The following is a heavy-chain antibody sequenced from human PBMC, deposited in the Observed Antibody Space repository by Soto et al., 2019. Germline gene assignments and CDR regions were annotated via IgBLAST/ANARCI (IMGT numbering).Heavy chain of an antibody. CDR2: IYYSGRT. J-gene: IGHJ5*02. CDR3: ARDVDRTYSSSWYSTRWFDL. Sequence: PSETLSLTCTVSGGSISSYYWSWIRQPPGKGLEWVGYIYYSGRTNYNPSLKSRVTIAVDTSKNQFSLKLSSVTAADTAVYYCARDVDRTYSSSWYSTRWFDLWGQGTLVTVS. D-gene: IGHD6-13*01. CDR1: GGSISSYY. V-gene: IGHV4-59*01.